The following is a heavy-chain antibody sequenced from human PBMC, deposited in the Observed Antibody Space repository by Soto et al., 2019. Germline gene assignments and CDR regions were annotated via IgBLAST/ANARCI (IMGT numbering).Heavy chain of an antibody. CDR1: GYTLNTYY. D-gene: IGHD2-15*01. Sequence: ASVKVSCKASGYTLNTYYMHWVRQAPGQGPEWMGIINPRGGGTTYAQNFQDRVTMTSDTSSRTVYMELSSLRSEDTAVYYCARGGGFSPYYYNLDVWGQGTTVTVSS. CDR2: INPRGGGT. J-gene: IGHJ6*02. V-gene: IGHV1-46*02. CDR3: ARGGGFSPYYYNLDV.